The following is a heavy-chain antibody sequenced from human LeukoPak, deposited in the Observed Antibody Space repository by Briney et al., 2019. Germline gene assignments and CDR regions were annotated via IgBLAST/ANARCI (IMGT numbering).Heavy chain of an antibody. CDR3: AKNGWGYYYDSSGNWFDP. CDR1: GFTFTRSA. CDR2: ITNSGGGT. V-gene: IGHV3-23*05. Sequence: PGGSLRLSCAASGFTFTRSAMGWVRQAPGKGLEWVSCITNSGGGTYYADSVKGRFTISRDNSKNTLYLQMNSLRAEDTAVYYCAKNGWGYYYDSSGNWFDPWGQGTLVTVSS. D-gene: IGHD3-22*01. J-gene: IGHJ5*02.